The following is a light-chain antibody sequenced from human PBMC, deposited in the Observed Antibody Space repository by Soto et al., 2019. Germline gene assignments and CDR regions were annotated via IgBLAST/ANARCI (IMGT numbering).Light chain of an antibody. J-gene: IGKJ1*01. CDR2: GAT. V-gene: IGKV3-20*01. CDR1: QSVSSSH. CDR3: QQYGTSAVT. Sequence: EIVLTQSPGTLSLSPGERATLSCRASQSVSSSHLAWYQQNPGQAPRLLIYGATSRATGIPDRFSGSGSGTDFTLTISRLEPEDFAVYYCQQYGTSAVTFGQGTKVEIK.